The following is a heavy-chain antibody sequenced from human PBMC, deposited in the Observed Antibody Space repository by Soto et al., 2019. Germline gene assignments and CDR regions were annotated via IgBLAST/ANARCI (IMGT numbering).Heavy chain of an antibody. V-gene: IGHV4-4*02. J-gene: IGHJ4*02. Sequence: SETLSLTCAVSGGAISSSKWWSWVRQPPGKGLEWIGEIYQSGTTYNNPSLGSRVTISVDTSKNQFSLDLSSVSAADTAIYYCTRGPSGDKVDYWGQGTLVTVSS. D-gene: IGHD7-27*01. CDR3: TRGPSGDKVDY. CDR2: IYQSGTT. CDR1: GGAISSSKW.